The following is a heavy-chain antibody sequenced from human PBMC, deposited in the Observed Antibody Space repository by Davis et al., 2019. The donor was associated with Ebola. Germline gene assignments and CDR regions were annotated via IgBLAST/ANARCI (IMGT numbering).Heavy chain of an antibody. V-gene: IGHV3-7*03. D-gene: IGHD5-12*01. CDR2: IKEDGSEQ. J-gene: IGHJ4*02. CDR1: GFTFNTYW. Sequence: GESLKISCVASGFTFNTYWMSWVHQAPGKGLEWVANIKEDGSEQYYVDSVKGRFTISRDNARESLYLQMNSLRVEDTAVYYCWRDWRGGYDRSFDSWGQGTLVTVSS. CDR3: WRDWRGGYDRSFDS.